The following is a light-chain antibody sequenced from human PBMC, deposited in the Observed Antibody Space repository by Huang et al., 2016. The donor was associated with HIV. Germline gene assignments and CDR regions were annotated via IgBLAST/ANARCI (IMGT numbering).Light chain of an antibody. CDR1: LDINNY. V-gene: IGKV1-33*01. J-gene: IGKJ1*01. Sequence: DIQMTQSPSSLSASLGDKVTITCLASLDINNYLNWYQQKPGKVPKLLIADASDLETGHPPRLSGSRSGTNLTLTVRSLQAEEIGTYYGQQYDTLPLTFGQGTNVEI. CDR2: DAS. CDR3: QQYDTLPLT.